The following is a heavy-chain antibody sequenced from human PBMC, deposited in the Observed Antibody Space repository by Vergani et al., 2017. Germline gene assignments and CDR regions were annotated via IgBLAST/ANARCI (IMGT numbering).Heavy chain of an antibody. CDR2: IWYDGSNK. Sequence: QVQLVESGGGVVQPGRSLRLSCAASGFTFSSYGMHWVRQAPGKGLEWVAVIWYDGSNKYYADSVKGRFTISRDNSKNTLYLQMNSLRAEDTAVYYCARAEGAVRYSYGTRYYGMDVWGQGTTVTVSS. CDR3: ARAEGAVRYSYGTRYYGMDV. J-gene: IGHJ6*02. V-gene: IGHV3-33*01. D-gene: IGHD5-18*01. CDR1: GFTFSSYG.